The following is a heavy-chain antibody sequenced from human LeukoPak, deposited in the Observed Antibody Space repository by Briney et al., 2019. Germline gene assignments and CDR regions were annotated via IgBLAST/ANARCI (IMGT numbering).Heavy chain of an antibody. Sequence: GGSLRLSCAASGFTFSSYAMSWVRQAPGKGLEWVSAVSGSGGSTYYADSVKGRFTISRANSKNTLYLQMNSLRAEDTTVYYCAVCSGWFERVFDYWGQGTLVTVSS. J-gene: IGHJ4*02. D-gene: IGHD6-19*01. CDR1: GFTFSSYA. CDR2: VSGSGGST. CDR3: AVCSGWFERVFDY. V-gene: IGHV3-23*01.